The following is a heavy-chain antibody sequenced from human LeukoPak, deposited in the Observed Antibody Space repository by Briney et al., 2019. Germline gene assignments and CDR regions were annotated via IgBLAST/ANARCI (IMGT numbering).Heavy chain of an antibody. CDR2: IYYSGST. CDR1: GGSISSYY. CDR3: ARGFGTAIGGFDY. Sequence: SETLSLTCTISGGSISSYYWSWIRQPPGKGLEWIGYIYYSGSTNYNPSLKSRVTISEDTSKSQFSLKLTSVTAADTAVYYCARGFGTAIGGFDYWGQGTLVTVSS. J-gene: IGHJ4*02. D-gene: IGHD1-1*01. V-gene: IGHV4-59*01.